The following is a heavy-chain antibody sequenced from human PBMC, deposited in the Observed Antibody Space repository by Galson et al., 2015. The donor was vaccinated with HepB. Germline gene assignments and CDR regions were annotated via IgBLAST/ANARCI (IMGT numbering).Heavy chain of an antibody. V-gene: IGHV3-53*04. CDR2: IYSGTST. Sequence: SLRLSCAASGFTVSSNYMSWVRQAPGKGLEWVSIIYSGTSTYYADSVRGRFTISRNNFKNTLYLQMNSLRAEDTAVYYCAREPRYYYDSSGPGYFDYWGQGTLVTVSS. D-gene: IGHD3-22*01. J-gene: IGHJ4*02. CDR1: GFTVSSNY. CDR3: AREPRYYYDSSGPGYFDY.